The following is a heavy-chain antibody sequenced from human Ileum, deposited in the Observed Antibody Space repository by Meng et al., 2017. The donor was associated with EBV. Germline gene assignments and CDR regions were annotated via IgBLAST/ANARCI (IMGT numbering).Heavy chain of an antibody. Sequence: QVQLVHSGAEVKKPRASVKVSCKASGYTFTSYGISWVRQAPGQGLEWMGWFSVYNGNTIYAQKLQDRVTMTTDTSTSTAYMELRSLRSDDTAVYYCARGQNYYGSGSLIDYWGQGTLVTVSS. D-gene: IGHD3-10*01. CDR2: FSVYNGNT. CDR1: GYTFTSYG. CDR3: ARGQNYYGSGSLIDY. V-gene: IGHV1-18*01. J-gene: IGHJ4*02.